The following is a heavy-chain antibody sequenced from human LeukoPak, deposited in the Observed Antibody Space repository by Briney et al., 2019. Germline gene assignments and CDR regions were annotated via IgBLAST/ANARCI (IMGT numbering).Heavy chain of an antibody. CDR2: INHSGST. J-gene: IGHJ4*02. CDR1: GGSFSGYY. V-gene: IGHV4-34*01. D-gene: IGHD2-15*01. CDR3: ARQSAAKRDVFFDY. Sequence: PSETLSLTCAVYGGSFSGYYWSWIRQPPGKGLEWIGEINHSGSTNYNPSLKSRVTISVDTSKNQFSLKLSSVTAADTAVYYCARQSAAKRDVFFDYWGQGTLVTVSS.